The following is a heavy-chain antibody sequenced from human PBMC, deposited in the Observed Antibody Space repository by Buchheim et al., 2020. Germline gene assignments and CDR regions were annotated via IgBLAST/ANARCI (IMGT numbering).Heavy chain of an antibody. Sequence: QVRLQESGPGLVKPSETLSLTCTVSTDSLRGYYWSWIRQTPGMGLEWIGYVYNSGTTKYNPSLESRVTIAVDTSKKRLSLKLTSVTAADTAVYYCARDLGVTMVGGVTVMSGFDVWGQGTT. CDR2: VYNSGTT. V-gene: IGHV4-59*01. J-gene: IGHJ6*02. D-gene: IGHD3-10*01. CDR3: ARDLGVTMVGGVTVMSGFDV. CDR1: TDSLRGYY.